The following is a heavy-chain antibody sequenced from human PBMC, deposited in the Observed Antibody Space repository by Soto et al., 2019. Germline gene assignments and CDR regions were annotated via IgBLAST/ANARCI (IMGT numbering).Heavy chain of an antibody. D-gene: IGHD6-13*01. Sequence: QITLKESGPTLVKPTQTLTLTCTFSGFSLSTSAVGVGWIRQPPGKALEWLALIYWDDDKRYSPSLKSRLTITKDTPKNQVVLTMTNMDPVDTATYCCAHRMAAAGTGWYFALWGRGTLVTVSS. CDR2: IYWDDDK. CDR1: GFSLSTSAVG. J-gene: IGHJ2*01. CDR3: AHRMAAAGTGWYFAL. V-gene: IGHV2-5*02.